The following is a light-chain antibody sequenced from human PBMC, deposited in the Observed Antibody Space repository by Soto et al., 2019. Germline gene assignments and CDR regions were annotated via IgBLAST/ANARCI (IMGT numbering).Light chain of an antibody. CDR2: WAS. V-gene: IGKV4-1*01. J-gene: IGKJ4*01. CDR1: QSLLYRFIHKNY. Sequence: DIVMRQSPDSLAVSLGEGAAINFKSCQSLLYRFIHKNYLAWYQQKPGQQPKLLIYWASTRESGVPDRFSGSRSQKDFSLSISSLQAEDVAVYCCDRYGSSPGVTFGGVTKVEIK. CDR3: DRYGSSPGVT.